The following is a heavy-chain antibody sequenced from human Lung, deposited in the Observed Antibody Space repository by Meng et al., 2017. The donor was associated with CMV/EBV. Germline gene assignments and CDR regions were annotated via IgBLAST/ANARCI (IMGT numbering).Heavy chain of an antibody. D-gene: IGHD2-21*01. Sequence: GESXKISCAASEFTFSNFAMSWVRLAPGRGLAWVSAITASGGSTYYADSVKGRFTVSRDNAKNTLYLQMNSLRAEDTAVYYCAKYSAVGERLYYFDYWGQGTXVTVSS. CDR1: EFTFSNFA. J-gene: IGHJ4*02. CDR3: AKYSAVGERLYYFDY. CDR2: ITASGGST. V-gene: IGHV3-23*01.